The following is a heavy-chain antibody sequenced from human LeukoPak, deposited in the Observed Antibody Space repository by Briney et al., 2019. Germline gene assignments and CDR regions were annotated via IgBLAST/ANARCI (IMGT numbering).Heavy chain of an antibody. J-gene: IGHJ6*04. CDR1: GYTFTSYI. V-gene: IGHV1-18*04. CDR2: ISAYNGNT. Sequence: ASVKVSCKASGYTFTSYIISWVRQAPGQGLEWMGWISAYNGNTNYAQKPQGRVTMTTDTSTSTAYMELRSLRSDDTAVYYCARTGNVLLWFGELSPLYYYGMDVWGKGTTATVSS. CDR3: ARTGNVLLWFGELSPLYYYGMDV. D-gene: IGHD3-10*01.